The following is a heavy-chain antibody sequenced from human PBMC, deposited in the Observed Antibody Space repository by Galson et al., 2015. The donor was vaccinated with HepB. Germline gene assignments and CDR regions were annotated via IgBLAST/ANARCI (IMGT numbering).Heavy chain of an antibody. CDR2: IYPGDSDT. D-gene: IGHD4-23*01. Sequence: QSGAEVKKPGESLKISCKGSGYSFTSYWIGWVRQMPGKGLEWMGIIYPGDSDTRYSPSFQGQVTISADKSISTAYLQWSSLKASDTAMYYCATGVTRDYYYYYYGMDVWGQGTTVTVSS. V-gene: IGHV5-51*01. J-gene: IGHJ6*02. CDR3: ATGVTRDYYYYYYGMDV. CDR1: GYSFTSYW.